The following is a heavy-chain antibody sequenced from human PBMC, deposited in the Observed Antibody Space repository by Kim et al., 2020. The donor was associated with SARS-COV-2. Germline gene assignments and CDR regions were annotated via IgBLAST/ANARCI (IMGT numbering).Heavy chain of an antibody. J-gene: IGHJ3*02. D-gene: IGHD6-6*01. CDR1: GFTFGDFA. CDR2: LSWNSGVI. Sequence: GGSLRLSCAASGFTFGDFAMHWVRQVPGKGLEWVSGLSWNSGVIGYADTVKGRFTISRHNAENSLYLQMNILRAEDTAFYYCAKDLVSSSFRAFHIWGQGTLVTVFS. CDR3: AKDLVSSSFRAFHI. V-gene: IGHV3-9*01.